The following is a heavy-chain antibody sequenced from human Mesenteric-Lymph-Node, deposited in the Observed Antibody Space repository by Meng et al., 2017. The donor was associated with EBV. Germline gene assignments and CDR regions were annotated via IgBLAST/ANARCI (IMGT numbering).Heavy chain of an antibody. J-gene: IGHJ5*02. V-gene: IGHV4-39*01. CDR2: IYYSGIT. CDR1: GGSISTTNYY. D-gene: IGHD3/OR15-3a*01. CDR3: VRSRGWTQVEWFDP. Sequence: QVQVQEAGSRLVKPSETLSLTCTVSGGSISTTNYYWSWVRQPPGKGLEWLGGIYYSGITYYNPSLTRRVDLSVDTSKNRFSLKLFSLTTEDTAVYFCVRSRGWTQVEWFDPWGPGILVTVSS.